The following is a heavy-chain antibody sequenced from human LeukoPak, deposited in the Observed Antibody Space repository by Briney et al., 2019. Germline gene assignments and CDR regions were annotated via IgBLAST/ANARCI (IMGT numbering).Heavy chain of an antibody. D-gene: IGHD2-2*01. Sequence: PSETLSLTCAVYGGSFSGYYWSWLRQPPEKGLEWIGEITRYGITQYNPSLKSRVTISVDTSKNQFSLKLSSVTAADTAVYYCARTYCSSTSCYPTNYYYYYYMDVWGKGTTVTVSS. CDR2: ITRYGIT. CDR1: GGSFSGYY. CDR3: ARTYCSSTSCYPTNYYYYYYMDV. J-gene: IGHJ6*03. V-gene: IGHV4-34*01.